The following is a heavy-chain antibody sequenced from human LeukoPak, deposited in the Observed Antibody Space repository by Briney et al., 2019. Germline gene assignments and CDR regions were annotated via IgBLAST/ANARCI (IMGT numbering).Heavy chain of an antibody. D-gene: IGHD2-15*01. Sequence: AGSLRPSCSPSAFPFSSYAMHWVRQAPGKVLEYVSAISDSGGSTYYADSVKGRFTISRDNSKNTLYLQMSSLRAEDTAVYFCVRGYSFGPYGMDVWGQGTTVTVSS. CDR1: AFPFSSYA. J-gene: IGHJ6*02. V-gene: IGHV3-64D*09. CDR3: VRGYSFGPYGMDV. CDR2: ISDSGGST.